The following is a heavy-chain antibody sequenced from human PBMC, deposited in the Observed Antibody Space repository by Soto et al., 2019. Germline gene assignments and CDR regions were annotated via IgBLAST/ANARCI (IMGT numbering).Heavy chain of an antibody. CDR2: ISGSGGST. CDR1: GFTFSSYA. CDR3: AKDLEYYYGSGNY. D-gene: IGHD3-10*01. Sequence: TGGSLRLSCAASGFTFSSYAMSWVRQAPGKGLEWVSAISGSGGSTYYADSVKGRFTISRDNSKNTLYLQMNSLRAEDTAVYYCAKDLEYYYGSGNYWGQGTLVTVSS. J-gene: IGHJ4*02. V-gene: IGHV3-23*01.